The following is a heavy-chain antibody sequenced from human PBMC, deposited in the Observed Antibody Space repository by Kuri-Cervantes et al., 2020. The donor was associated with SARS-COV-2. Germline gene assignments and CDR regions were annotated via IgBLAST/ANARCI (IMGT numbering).Heavy chain of an antibody. D-gene: IGHD6-19*01. J-gene: IGHJ4*02. CDR2: VSGSGVST. CDR1: GLTFSRCA. V-gene: IGHV3-23*01. CDR3: ARAVPPLYSSGWYRGYYFDY. Sequence: GGSLRLSCAASGLTFSRCAMSWVRQAPGKGLEWVAAVSGSGVSTYYVDSVKGRFTISRDNSKNTLYLQMNSLRAEDTAVYYCARAVPPLYSSGWYRGYYFDYWGQGTLVTVSS.